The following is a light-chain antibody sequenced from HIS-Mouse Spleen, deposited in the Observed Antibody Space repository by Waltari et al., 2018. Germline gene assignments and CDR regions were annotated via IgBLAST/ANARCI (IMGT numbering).Light chain of an antibody. Sequence: QSALTQPASVSGSPGQSITISCTGTSSAVGGYNYVSWYQQHPGKAPKLMIYDVSNRPSGVSNRFSGSKSGNTASLTISGLQAEDEADYYCSSYTSSSPRVVFGGGTKLTVL. CDR3: SSYTSSSPRVV. V-gene: IGLV2-14*03. J-gene: IGLJ2*01. CDR2: DVS. CDR1: SSAVGGYNY.